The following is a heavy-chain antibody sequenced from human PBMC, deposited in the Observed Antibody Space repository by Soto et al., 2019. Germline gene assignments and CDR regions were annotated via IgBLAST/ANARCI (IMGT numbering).Heavy chain of an antibody. CDR1: GGSIRSGGYY. CDR3: ARDLKGRLGVVIDAFDI. CDR2: IYDSEST. D-gene: IGHD3-3*01. Sequence: SETLSLTCTVSGGSIRSGGYYWSWIRQHPGKGLEWIGYIYDSESTYYNPSLKSRVTIPVDTSKNQFSLRLSSVTGADTAVYYCARDLKGRLGVVIDAFDIWGQGTMVTVSS. J-gene: IGHJ3*02. V-gene: IGHV4-31*03.